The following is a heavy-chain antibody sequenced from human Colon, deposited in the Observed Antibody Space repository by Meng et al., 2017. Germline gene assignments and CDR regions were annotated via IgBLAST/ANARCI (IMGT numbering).Heavy chain of an antibody. Sequence: QVQLHESGPGVVKPSQTLSLTCTISGGSINRADYYWNWIRQSPGKGLEWLGYIHSSGNTYYTPSLKSRLTMSLDTSKNQFSLRLTSVTAADTAVYYCARNPVIPDARTFDFWGQGALVTVSS. CDR1: GGSINRADYY. D-gene: IGHD2-2*01. CDR2: IHSSGNT. J-gene: IGHJ4*02. CDR3: ARNPVIPDARTFDF. V-gene: IGHV4-30-4*01.